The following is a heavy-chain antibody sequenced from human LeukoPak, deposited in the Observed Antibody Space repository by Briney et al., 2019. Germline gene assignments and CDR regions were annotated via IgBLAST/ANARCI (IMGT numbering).Heavy chain of an antibody. CDR2: ISGSGGST. D-gene: IGHD3-22*01. V-gene: IGHV3-23*01. J-gene: IGHJ4*02. CDR3: AKAFQYYYDSSGYPFDY. CDR1: GFTFSSYA. Sequence: GGSLRLSCAASGFTFSSYAMSWVRQAPGKGLEWVSGISGSGGSTYYADSVKGRFTISRDNSKNTLYLQMNSLRAEDTAVYYCAKAFQYYYDSSGYPFDYWGQGTLVTVSS.